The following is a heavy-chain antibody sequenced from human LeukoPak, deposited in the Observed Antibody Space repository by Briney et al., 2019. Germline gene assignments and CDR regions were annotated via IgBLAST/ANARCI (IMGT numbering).Heavy chain of an antibody. J-gene: IGHJ4*02. CDR1: GFTFSTYA. D-gene: IGHD3-3*01. CDR3: AREEWYYFDY. Sequence: GGSLRLSCAASGFTFSTYAIHWVRQAPGKGLEWVAVISYDGSNKYYADSVKGRFTISRDNSKNTVHLQMSSLRAEDTAVYYCAREEWYYFDYWGQGTLVTVSS. CDR2: ISYDGSNK. V-gene: IGHV3-30-3*01.